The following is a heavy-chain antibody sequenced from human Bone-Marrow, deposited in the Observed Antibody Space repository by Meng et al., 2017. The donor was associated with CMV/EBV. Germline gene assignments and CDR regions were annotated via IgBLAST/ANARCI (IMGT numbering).Heavy chain of an antibody. D-gene: IGHD2-8*01. Sequence: ESLKISCAASGFTFSSYAMHWVRQAPGKGLEWIGEINHSGSTNYNPSLKSRVTISVDTSKNQFSLKLSSVTAADTAVYYCARGARRVSDIVLTKYWFDPWGQGTLVTVSS. CDR1: GFTFSSYA. V-gene: IGHV4-34*01. CDR3: ARGARRVSDIVLTKYWFDP. CDR2: INHSGST. J-gene: IGHJ5*02.